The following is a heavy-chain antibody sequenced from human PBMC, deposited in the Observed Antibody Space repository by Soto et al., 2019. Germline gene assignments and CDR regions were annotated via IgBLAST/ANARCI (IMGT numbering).Heavy chain of an antibody. J-gene: IGHJ4*02. CDR2: ISYDGSNK. V-gene: IGHV3-30-3*01. CDR3: ARGQDH. CDR1: GFTLSSHA. Sequence: QVQLVESGGGVVQPGRSLRLSCAASGFTLSSHAMHWVRLPPGKGLEWVTLISYDGSNKYYADSVKGRFTISRDTSKNTLYLQMSSLRPEDTAVYYCARGQDHWGQGTLVTVSS.